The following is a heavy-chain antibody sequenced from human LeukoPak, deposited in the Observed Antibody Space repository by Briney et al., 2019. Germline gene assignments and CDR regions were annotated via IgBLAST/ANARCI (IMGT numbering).Heavy chain of an antibody. CDR3: ARTIFGVVPLDY. CDR2: IYYSGST. D-gene: IGHD3-3*01. V-gene: IGHV4-39*01. CDR1: GGSISSSSYY. J-gene: IGHJ4*02. Sequence: SETLSLTCTVSGGSISSSSYYWGWIRQPPGKGLEWIGGIYYSGSTYYNPSLKSRVTISVDTSKNQFSLKLSSVTAADTAVYYCARTIFGVVPLDYWGQGTLVTVSS.